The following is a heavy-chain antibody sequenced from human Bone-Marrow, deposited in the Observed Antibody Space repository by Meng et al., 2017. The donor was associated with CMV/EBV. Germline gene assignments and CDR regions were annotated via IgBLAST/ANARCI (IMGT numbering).Heavy chain of an antibody. Sequence: TVSGGSVSRGSYYWSWIRQPQGKVLEWIGYIYYSGSTNYNPSLKSRVTISVDTSKNQFSLKLSSVTAADTAVYYCAYQLLYSGYFDLWGRGTLVTVSS. J-gene: IGHJ2*01. D-gene: IGHD2-2*02. CDR3: AYQLLYSGYFDL. V-gene: IGHV4-61*01. CDR1: GGSVSRGSYY. CDR2: IYYSGST.